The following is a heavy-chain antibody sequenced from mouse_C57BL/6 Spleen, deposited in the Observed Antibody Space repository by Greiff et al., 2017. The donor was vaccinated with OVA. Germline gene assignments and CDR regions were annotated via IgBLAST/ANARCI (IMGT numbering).Heavy chain of an antibody. CDR3: ARRLGRGHDY. J-gene: IGHJ2*01. D-gene: IGHD4-1*01. V-gene: IGHV1-18*01. Sequence: DVQLQESRPELVKPGASVKIPCKASGYTFTDYNMDWVKQSHGKSLEWIGDINPNNGGTIYNQKFKGKATLTVDKSSSTAYMELRSLTSEDTAVYYCARRLGRGHDYWGQGTTLTVSS. CDR1: GYTFTDYN. CDR2: INPNNGGT.